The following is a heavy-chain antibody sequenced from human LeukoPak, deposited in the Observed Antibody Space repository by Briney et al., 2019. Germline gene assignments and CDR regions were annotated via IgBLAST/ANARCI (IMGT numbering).Heavy chain of an antibody. CDR3: ARYYCSGVCYNFDY. CDR2: IFHSGST. D-gene: IGHD2-21*02. CDR1: GDSISGYV. J-gene: IGHJ4*02. V-gene: IGHV4-59*08. Sequence: SETLSLTCTVSGDSISGYVWSWIRQPPGKGLEWIGYIFHSGSTNYNPSLKSRVTISVDTSKNQFSLKLSSVTAADTAVYYCARYYCSGVCYNFDYWGQGTLVTVSS.